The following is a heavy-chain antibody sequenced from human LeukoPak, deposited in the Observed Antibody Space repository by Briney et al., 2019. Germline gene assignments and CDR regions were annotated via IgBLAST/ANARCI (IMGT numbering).Heavy chain of an antibody. CDR3: AAWIRGVIIGPSVDY. CDR2: ISGSGGST. D-gene: IGHD3-10*01. CDR1: GFTFSSYA. Sequence: GGSLRLSCAASGFTFSSYAMSWVRQAPGKGLEWVSAISGSGGSTYYADSVKGWFTISRDNSKNTLYLQMNSLRAEDTAVYYCAAWIRGVIIGPSVDYWGQGTLVTVSS. V-gene: IGHV3-23*01. J-gene: IGHJ4*02.